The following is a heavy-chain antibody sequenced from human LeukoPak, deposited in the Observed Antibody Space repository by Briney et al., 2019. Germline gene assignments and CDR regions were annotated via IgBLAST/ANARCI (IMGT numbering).Heavy chain of an antibody. CDR1: GFTFSAYA. Sequence: PGGSLRLSCAASGFTFSAYAMSWVRQAPGKGLEWVSSISNSGGSTYYADSVKGRFTISRDNSKNTLCLQMNSLRAEDTAVYYCAKVYGGYFDYWGQGTLVTVSS. D-gene: IGHD4-23*01. CDR3: AKVYGGYFDY. J-gene: IGHJ4*02. V-gene: IGHV3-23*01. CDR2: ISNSGGST.